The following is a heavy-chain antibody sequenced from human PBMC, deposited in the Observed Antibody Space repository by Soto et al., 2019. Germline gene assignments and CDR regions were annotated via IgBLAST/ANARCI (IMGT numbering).Heavy chain of an antibody. CDR2: ISGSGGST. CDR1: GFTFSSYA. J-gene: IGHJ4*02. CDR3: AKGPPGNPRVGYFDY. Sequence: EVQLLESGGSLVQPGGSLRLSCAASGFTFSSYAMSWVREAPGKGLEWVSAISGSGGSTYYADSVKGRFTISRDNSKNTLYLQMNSLRAEDTAVYYCAKGPPGNPRVGYFDYWGQGTLVTVSS. V-gene: IGHV3-23*01. D-gene: IGHD1-26*01.